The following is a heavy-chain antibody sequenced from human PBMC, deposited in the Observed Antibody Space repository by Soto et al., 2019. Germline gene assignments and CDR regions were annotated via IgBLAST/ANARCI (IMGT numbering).Heavy chain of an antibody. D-gene: IGHD5-18*01. J-gene: IGHJ4*02. CDR3: ARESGDTAMATGTFDY. V-gene: IGHV1-69*08. CDR1: GGTFSSYT. CDR2: IIPILGIA. Sequence: QVQLVQSGAAVKKPGSSVKVSCKASGGTFSSYTISWVRQAPGQGLEWMGRIIPILGIANYAQKFQGRVTITADKSTSTAYMELSSLRSEDTAVYYCARESGDTAMATGTFDYWGQGTLVTVSS.